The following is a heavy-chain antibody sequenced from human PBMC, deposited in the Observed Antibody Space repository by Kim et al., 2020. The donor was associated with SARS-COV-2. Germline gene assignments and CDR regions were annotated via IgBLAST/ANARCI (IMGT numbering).Heavy chain of an antibody. CDR2: MNQDGSER. CDR1: GFTFSSNW. J-gene: IGHJ4*02. Sequence: GGSLRLSCAASGFTFSSNWLSWVRQAPGKGLEWVANMNQDGSERYYADSVKGRFTISRDNAKNSLYVQMNSLKNEDTAVYYCAREKDGYHIDYWGEGTLVTVSS. V-gene: IGHV3-7*01. D-gene: IGHD6-13*01. CDR3: AREKDGYHIDY.